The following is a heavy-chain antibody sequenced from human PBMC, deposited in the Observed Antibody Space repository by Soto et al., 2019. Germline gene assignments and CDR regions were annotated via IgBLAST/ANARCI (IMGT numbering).Heavy chain of an antibody. CDR3: AKRVARPYFLDY. V-gene: IGHV3-23*01. Sequence: GGSPRLSCAASGFTFSSYAMSWVRQAPGKGLEWVSVINTSGGTYYADSVKGRFTISRDNSKNTLYLQMNSLRAEDTAVYYCAKRVARPYFLDYWGQGTRVTVSS. CDR1: GFTFSSYA. D-gene: IGHD5-12*01. CDR2: INTSGGT. J-gene: IGHJ4*02.